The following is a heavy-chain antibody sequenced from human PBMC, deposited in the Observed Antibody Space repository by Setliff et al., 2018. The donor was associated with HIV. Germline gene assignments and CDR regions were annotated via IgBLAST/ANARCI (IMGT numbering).Heavy chain of an antibody. CDR1: GGIFSTSA. J-gene: IGHJ5*02. CDR2: INPDSGDT. Sequence: ASVKVSCKASGGIFSTSAINWVRQAPGQGLEWMGGINPDSGDTNYAPKFQGRVTLTSDTSTSTAYMELSRLRSDDTALYYCARSGRITIFGVAAMASWGQGTLVTVSS. V-gene: IGHV1-2*02. CDR3: ARSGRITIFGVAAMAS. D-gene: IGHD3-3*01.